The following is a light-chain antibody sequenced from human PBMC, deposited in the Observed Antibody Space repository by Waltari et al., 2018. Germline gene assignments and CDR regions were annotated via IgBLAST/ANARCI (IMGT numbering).Light chain of an antibody. CDR2: GAS. CDR1: QTINKF. Sequence: DIQMNQSPSSLSASVGDRVTITCRASQTINKFLNWYQHKPGKAPKLLIYGASSLYSGVPSRFSGSGSGTDFSLTINGLQPEDSATYYCQQSYSPPQNTFGQGTQVEI. V-gene: IGKV1-39*01. J-gene: IGKJ5*01. CDR3: QQSYSPPQNT.